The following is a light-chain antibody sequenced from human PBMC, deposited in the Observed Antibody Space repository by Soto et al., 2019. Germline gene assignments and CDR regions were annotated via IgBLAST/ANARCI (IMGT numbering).Light chain of an antibody. CDR3: HQGSSFPWT. CDR2: GAS. J-gene: IGKJ1*01. V-gene: IGKV1-12*01. Sequence: DIQMTQSPSTLSASVGDRVTITCRASQGVGVWLGWYQQKPGKAPHLLIYGASGLQVGVPSRFSGSGSGTDFTFTISSLQPEDFATYYCHQGSSFPWTFGQGTKVDIK. CDR1: QGVGVW.